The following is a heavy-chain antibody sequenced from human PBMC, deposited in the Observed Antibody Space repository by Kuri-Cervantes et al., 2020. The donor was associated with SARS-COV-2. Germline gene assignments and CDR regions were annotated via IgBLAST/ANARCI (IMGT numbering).Heavy chain of an antibody. CDR2: IYTSGST. Sequence: SCTVSGGSISSGSYYWSRIRQPAGKGLEWIGRIYTSGSTNYNPSLKSRVTIPVDTSKNQFSLKLSSVTAADTAVYYCARDLAYDSSGYAFDYWGQGTLVTVSS. CDR1: GGSISSGSYY. CDR3: ARDLAYDSSGYAFDY. V-gene: IGHV4-61*02. J-gene: IGHJ4*02. D-gene: IGHD3-22*01.